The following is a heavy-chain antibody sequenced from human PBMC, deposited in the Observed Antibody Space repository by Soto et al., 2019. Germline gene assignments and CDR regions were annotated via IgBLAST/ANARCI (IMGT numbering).Heavy chain of an antibody. CDR3: ATQGDAGSGYLHTPDDL. CDR2: IDPSDSYT. J-gene: IGHJ5*02. V-gene: IGHV5-10-1*01. Sequence: VESLKISCKGSGYSFTTYWISWVRQLPGKGLEWLGSIDPSDSYTTYTPSFQGDVTISADRSISTAYLEWSSLKASDSAMYYCATQGDAGSGYLHTPDDLCGPGTLVTVSS. D-gene: IGHD3-22*01. CDR1: GYSFTTYW.